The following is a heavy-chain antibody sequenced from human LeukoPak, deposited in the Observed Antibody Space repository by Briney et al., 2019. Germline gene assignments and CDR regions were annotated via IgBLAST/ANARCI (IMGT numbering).Heavy chain of an antibody. D-gene: IGHD6-19*01. CDR3: ARGSIAVADDAFDI. CDR1: GVSISSYY. CDR2: IYTSGST. V-gene: IGHV4-4*07. Sequence: KPSETLSLTCTVSGVSISSYYWSWIRQPAGKGLEWIGRIYTSGSTNYNPSLKSRVTMSVDTSKNQFSLKLSSVTAADTAVYYCARGSIAVADDAFDIWGQGTMVTVSS. J-gene: IGHJ3*02.